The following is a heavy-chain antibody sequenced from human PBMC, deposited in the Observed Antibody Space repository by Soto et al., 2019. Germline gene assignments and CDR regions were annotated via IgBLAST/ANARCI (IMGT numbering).Heavy chain of an antibody. D-gene: IGHD2-15*01. Sequence: PGKGMEGLAIIWNDGSNEYYADSLKGRFTMSRDNSKNTVYLQVSNLRAEDTAVYFCARDQPDSGTYSAFRGQRTPVPVFS. V-gene: IGHV3-33*01. J-gene: IGHJ4*02. CDR3: ARDQPDSGTYSAF. CDR2: IWNDGSNE.